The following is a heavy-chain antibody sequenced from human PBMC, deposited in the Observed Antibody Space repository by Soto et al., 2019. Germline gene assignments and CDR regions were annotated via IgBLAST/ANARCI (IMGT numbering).Heavy chain of an antibody. Sequence: GGYLRLSCAGSGFIFGNHAMDWVRQAPGKGLEWVSAISGNGDSAYYADSVNGRFTISRDNSKNTLSLQMNSLRADDAAVYFCSKEARRILFVDTRGRGTTDIGSS. J-gene: IGHJ6*02. CDR3: SKEARRILFVDT. D-gene: IGHD2-21*01. CDR1: GFIFGNHA. V-gene: IGHV3-23*01. CDR2: ISGNGDSA.